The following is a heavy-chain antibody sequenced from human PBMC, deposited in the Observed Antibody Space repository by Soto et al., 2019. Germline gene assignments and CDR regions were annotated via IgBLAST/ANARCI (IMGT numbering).Heavy chain of an antibody. CDR1: GGSISSSSYY. Sequence: SETLSLTCTVSGGSISSSSYYWGWIRQPPGKGLEWIGSIYYSGSTYYNPSLKSRVTISVDTSKNQFSLKLSSVTAADTAVYYCASDPPRTAMARDYYYYYMDVWGKGTTVTVSS. V-gene: IGHV4-39*01. J-gene: IGHJ6*03. CDR3: ASDPPRTAMARDYYYYYMDV. CDR2: IYYSGST. D-gene: IGHD5-18*01.